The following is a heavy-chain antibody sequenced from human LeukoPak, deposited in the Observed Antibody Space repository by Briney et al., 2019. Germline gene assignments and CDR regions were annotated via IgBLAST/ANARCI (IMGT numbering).Heavy chain of an antibody. Sequence: ASVKVSCKASGGTFSSYAISWVRQAPGQGLEWMGRIIPILGIANYAQKFQGRVTITADKSTSTAYMELSSLRSEDTAVYYCARASERLEGYQLLYGAFDIWGQGTMVTVSS. V-gene: IGHV1-69*04. CDR2: IIPILGIA. D-gene: IGHD2-2*02. J-gene: IGHJ3*02. CDR3: ARASERLEGYQLLYGAFDI. CDR1: GGTFSSYA.